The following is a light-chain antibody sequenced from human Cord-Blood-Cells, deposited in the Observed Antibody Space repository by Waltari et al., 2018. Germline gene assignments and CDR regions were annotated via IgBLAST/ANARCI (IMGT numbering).Light chain of an antibody. CDR3: QSYDSSLSGYV. CDR1: SSNIGAGYD. V-gene: IGLV1-40*01. J-gene: IGLJ1*01. Sequence: QSVLTQPPSVSGAPGQRVTIPCTGSSSNIGAGYDVHWYQQLPGTAPKLLISGNSNRPSGVPDRFSGSKSGTSASLAITGLQAEDDADYYCQSYDSSLSGYVFGTGTKVTVL. CDR2: GNS.